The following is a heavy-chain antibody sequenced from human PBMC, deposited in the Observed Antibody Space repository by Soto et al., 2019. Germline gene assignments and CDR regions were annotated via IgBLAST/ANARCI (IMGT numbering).Heavy chain of an antibody. CDR3: ARDRGSSSNLDP. V-gene: IGHV3-33*01. Sequence: GGSLRLSCAASGFTFSSYGMHWFRQAPGKGLEWVAVIWYDGSNKYYADSVKGRFTISRDNSKNTLYLQMNSLRAEDTAAYYCARDRGSSSNLDPWGQGTLVTVSS. CDR1: GFTFSSYG. D-gene: IGHD6-13*01. CDR2: IWYDGSNK. J-gene: IGHJ5*02.